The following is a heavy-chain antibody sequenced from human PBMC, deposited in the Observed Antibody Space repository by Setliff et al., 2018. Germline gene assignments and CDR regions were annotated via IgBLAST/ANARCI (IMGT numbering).Heavy chain of an antibody. CDR1: GNSFTVFY. CDR3: ARSGSFGMRYWFDP. V-gene: IGHV1-2*02. J-gene: IGHJ5*02. Sequence: ASVKVSCKSSGNSFTVFYLHWVRQAPGQGLEWMGWISPHSGDTHYAQKFQSRVRMTRDTSTYAAYLELSDLTSDDTAMYYCARSGSFGMRYWFDPWGQGTLVTVS. D-gene: IGHD1-26*01. CDR2: ISPHSGDT.